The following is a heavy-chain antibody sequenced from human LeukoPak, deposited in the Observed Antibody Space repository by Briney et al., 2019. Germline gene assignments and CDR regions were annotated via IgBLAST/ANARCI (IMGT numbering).Heavy chain of an antibody. Sequence: SQTLSLTCAISGDSVSSNSVAWNWIRQSPSRGLEWLGRTFYRSKWYNDYAVSVKSLITINPDTSKNQFSLQLSAVTPEDTAVYYCARGKYSAFDIWGEGTMVTVSS. CDR2: TFYRSKWYN. D-gene: IGHD2/OR15-2a*01. CDR1: GDSVSSNSVA. V-gene: IGHV6-1*01. CDR3: ARGKYSAFDI. J-gene: IGHJ3*02.